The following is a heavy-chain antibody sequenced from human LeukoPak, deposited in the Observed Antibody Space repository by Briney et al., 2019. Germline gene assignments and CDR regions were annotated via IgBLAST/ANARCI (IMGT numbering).Heavy chain of an antibody. CDR2: FYPDDSDT. J-gene: IGHJ4*02. V-gene: IGHV5-51*01. CDR3: TRLQYYSDSGAFRYFDF. CDR1: GYRFITYC. D-gene: IGHD3-22*01. Sequence: GESLKISCKGSGYRFITYCIGWVRQMPGKGLDWMGIFYPDDSDTKYSPSFQGQVTISADQSISTAYLQWSSLKASDTAMYYCTRLQYYSDSGAFRYFDFWGQGTLVTVSS.